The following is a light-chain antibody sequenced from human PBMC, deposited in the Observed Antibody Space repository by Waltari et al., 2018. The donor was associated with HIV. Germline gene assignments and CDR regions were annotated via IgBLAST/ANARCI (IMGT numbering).Light chain of an antibody. CDR2: TNN. Sequence: QSVLTQPPSASGTPGQSVTISCSGSSSNIGTNPVNWYQQLPGTAPKLRIYTNNQRPAGVPDRFSGSRSGTSASLAISGLQSEDEADYYCAAWDDSLSGVVFGGGTKLTVL. J-gene: IGLJ2*01. CDR1: SSNIGTNP. CDR3: AAWDDSLSGVV. V-gene: IGLV1-44*01.